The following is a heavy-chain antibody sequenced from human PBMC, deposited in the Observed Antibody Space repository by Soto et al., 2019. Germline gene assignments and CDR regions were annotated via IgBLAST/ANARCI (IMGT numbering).Heavy chain of an antibody. Sequence: QVRLQESGPGLVKPSETLSLTCTVSGGSISSYYWSWIRQPPGKGLEWIGYIYYSGSTNYNPSLTSRVPISVDTSKNQFSLKLSSVTAADTAVYYCARSDGRYWGQGTLVTVSS. CDR2: IYYSGST. CDR1: GGSISSYY. CDR3: ARSDGRY. V-gene: IGHV4-59*01. J-gene: IGHJ4*02.